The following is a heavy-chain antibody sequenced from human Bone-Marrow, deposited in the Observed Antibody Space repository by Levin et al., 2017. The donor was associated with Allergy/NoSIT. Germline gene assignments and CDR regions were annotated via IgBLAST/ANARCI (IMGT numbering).Heavy chain of an antibody. CDR1: GFTFDDYA. J-gene: IGHJ5*02. Sequence: SLKISCAASGFTFDDYAMHWVRQAPGKGLEWVSGVTWNSNTIVYADSVKGRFTISRDNGKNSLFLQMSNLRTEDSGFYYCTKANQTGAFDIWGQGVLVTVSS. CDR3: TKANQTGAFDI. D-gene: IGHD1-14*01. CDR2: VTWNSNTI. V-gene: IGHV3-9*01.